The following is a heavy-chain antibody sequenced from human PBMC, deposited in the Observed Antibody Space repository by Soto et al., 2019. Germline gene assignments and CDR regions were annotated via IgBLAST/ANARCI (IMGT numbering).Heavy chain of an antibody. CDR1: GDSVSSNSAA. D-gene: IGHD6-6*01. Sequence: SQTLSLTCAISGDSVSSNSAAWNWIRQSPSRGLEWLGRTYYRSKWYNDYAVSVKSRITINPDTSKNQFSLQLNSVTPEDTAVYYCARVPARRKISSSGDDATDYWGQGTLVTVSS. CDR3: ARVPARRKISSSGDDATDY. V-gene: IGHV6-1*01. CDR2: TYYRSKWYN. J-gene: IGHJ4*02.